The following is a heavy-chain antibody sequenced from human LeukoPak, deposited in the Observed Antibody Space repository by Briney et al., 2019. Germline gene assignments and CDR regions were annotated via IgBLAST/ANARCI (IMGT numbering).Heavy chain of an antibody. CDR3: ARETVVAATPYYYYYMDV. D-gene: IGHD2-15*01. Sequence: GGSLRLSCAASGFTFSDYYMSWIRQAPGKGLEWVSYISSSGSTIYYADSVKGRFTISRDNAKNSLYLQMYSLRAEDTAVYYCARETVVAATPYYYYYMDVWGKGTTVTVSS. V-gene: IGHV3-11*04. CDR1: GFTFSDYY. J-gene: IGHJ6*03. CDR2: ISSSGSTI.